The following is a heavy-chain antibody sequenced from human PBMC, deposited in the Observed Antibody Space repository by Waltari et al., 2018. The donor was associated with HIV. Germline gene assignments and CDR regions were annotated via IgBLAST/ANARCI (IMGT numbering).Heavy chain of an antibody. CDR3: ARRPYCSSASCYPSDARGAFDI. CDR2: IYYSGIT. CDR1: GGSISTSGYY. J-gene: IGHJ3*02. Sequence: QLQLQPSGPGLVKPSEPLSLICTVSGGSISTSGYYWVWLRQPPRTGLERIGSIYYSGITYYNPSLKSRVTISADTSRNQFSLWLSSVTAADTAVYYCARRPYCSSASCYPSDARGAFDIWGQGTMVTVSS. D-gene: IGHD2-15*01. V-gene: IGHV4-39*01.